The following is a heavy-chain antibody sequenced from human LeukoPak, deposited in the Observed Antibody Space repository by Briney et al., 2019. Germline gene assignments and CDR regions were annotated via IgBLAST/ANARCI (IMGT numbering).Heavy chain of an antibody. V-gene: IGHV4-4*07. CDR3: ARSHTAMPYYYYYMDV. CDR1: GGSISSYY. CDR2: IYTSRST. J-gene: IGHJ6*03. Sequence: PSETLSLTCTVSGGSISSYYWSWIRQPAGKGLEWIGRIYTSRSTNYNPTLKSRVTMSVDTSKNQFSLKLSSVTAADTAVYYCARSHTAMPYYYYYMDVWGKGTTVTVSS. D-gene: IGHD5-18*01.